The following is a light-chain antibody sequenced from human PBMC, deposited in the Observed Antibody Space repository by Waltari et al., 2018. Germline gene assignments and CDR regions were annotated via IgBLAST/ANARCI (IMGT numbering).Light chain of an antibody. Sequence: DIQMTPSPSSLSASVGDRVTITCRASQGIRNYLAWFQQKPGKAPKSLIFGVSNLQTGVPSRFSGSGSGTDFTLTIHYLQPEDGATYYCQQYSAYPLTFGGGTKVDIK. CDR1: QGIRNY. CDR3: QQYSAYPLT. V-gene: IGKV1-16*01. J-gene: IGKJ4*01. CDR2: GVS.